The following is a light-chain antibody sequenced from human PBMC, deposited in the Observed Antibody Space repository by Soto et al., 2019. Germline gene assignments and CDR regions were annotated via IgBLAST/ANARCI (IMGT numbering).Light chain of an antibody. Sequence: QSALTQPRSVSASPGQSVTISCTGTSSDVGRYDYVSWYQQHPGKAPKLIVYDVTERPSGVPDRFSGSKSGNTASLTISGLQAEDEADYYCSSYTVSVAPYVFGTGTKGSVL. CDR3: SSYTVSVAPYV. J-gene: IGLJ1*01. CDR2: DVT. V-gene: IGLV2-11*01. CDR1: SSDVGRYDY.